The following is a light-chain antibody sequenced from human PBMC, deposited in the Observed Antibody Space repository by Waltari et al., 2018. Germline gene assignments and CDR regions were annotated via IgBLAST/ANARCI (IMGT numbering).Light chain of an antibody. CDR1: QTLLYSSNNNNF. CDR2: WSS. CDR3: QQYYSSPPT. J-gene: IGKJ1*01. V-gene: IGKV4-1*01. Sequence: DIVMTQSPDSLAVSLGGRATINCKSSQTLLYSSNNNNFLGWYQLEPGQPQKLLMYWSSTRESGVPDRFSGSGSETDFPLTISSLQAEDVAVYYCQQYYSSPPTFGQGTRVEI.